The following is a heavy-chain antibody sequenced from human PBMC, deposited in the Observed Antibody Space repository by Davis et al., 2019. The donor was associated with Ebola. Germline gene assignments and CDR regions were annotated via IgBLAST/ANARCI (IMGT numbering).Heavy chain of an antibody. Sequence: GESLKISCAASGFTFSESWMAWVRQAPGKGLEWLANMLHDGSEKYSAGPVKGRFTISRDNAKNSLYLQMNSLRAEDTAFYYCAKDIAMIGKSYFDNWGQGTLVTVSS. CDR3: AKDIAMIGKSYFDN. D-gene: IGHD3-22*01. CDR1: GFTFSESW. CDR2: MLHDGSEK. V-gene: IGHV3-7*03. J-gene: IGHJ4*02.